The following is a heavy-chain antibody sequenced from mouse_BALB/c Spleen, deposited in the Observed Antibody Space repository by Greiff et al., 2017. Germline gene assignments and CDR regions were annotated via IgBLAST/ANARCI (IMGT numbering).Heavy chain of an antibody. CDR1: GDSITSGY. J-gene: IGHJ3*01. V-gene: IGHV3-8*02. CDR2: ISYSGST. D-gene: IGHD2-2*01. CDR3: AGGLRDWFAY. Sequence: EVKLEESGPSLVKPSQTLSLTCSVTGDSITSGYWNWIRKFPGNKLEYMGYISYSGSTYYNPSLKSRISITRDTSKNQYYLQLNSVTTEDTATYYCAGGLRDWFAYWGQGTLVTVSA.